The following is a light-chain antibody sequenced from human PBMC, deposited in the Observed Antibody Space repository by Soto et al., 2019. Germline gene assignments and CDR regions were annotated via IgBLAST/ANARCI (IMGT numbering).Light chain of an antibody. CDR2: GAS. J-gene: IGKJ3*01. V-gene: IGKV3-20*01. Sequence: EIVLTQSPGTLSLSPGERATLSCRASQRVSSSYLAWYPQKPGQAPWLLLYGASSRDTVIPHRFSGSGSVTHLTLHISRFEPEDFALYYYHQYAGSAFTF. CDR1: QRVSSSY. CDR3: HQYAGSAFT.